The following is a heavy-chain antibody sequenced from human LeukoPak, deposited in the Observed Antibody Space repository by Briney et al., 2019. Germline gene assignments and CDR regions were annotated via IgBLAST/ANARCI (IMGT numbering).Heavy chain of an antibody. V-gene: IGHV3-23*01. Sequence: PGGSLRLSCAASGFTFNSYDMSWVRQAPGKGLEWVSRISGSGGTTYYVDSVKGRFTISRDISKNTLYLQLNSLRVEDTATYYCAKESGMGPNDYWGQGTLVTVSS. CDR3: AKESGMGPNDY. CDR1: GFTFNSYD. CDR2: ISGSGGTT. J-gene: IGHJ4*02. D-gene: IGHD3-10*01.